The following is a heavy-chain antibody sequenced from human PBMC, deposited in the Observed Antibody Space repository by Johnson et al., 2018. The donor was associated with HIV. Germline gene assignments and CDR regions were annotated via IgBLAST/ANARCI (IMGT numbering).Heavy chain of an antibody. Sequence: QVQLVESGGGVVQPGRSLRLSCAASGFTFSSYAMHWVRQAPGKGLEWVAVISYDGSNKYYADSVKGRFTISRDNSKNTLYLQMNSLRAEDTAVCYCARAYGHWLVPGAFDIWGQGTMVTVSS. J-gene: IGHJ3*02. CDR1: GFTFSSYA. V-gene: IGHV3-30*04. CDR3: ARAYGHWLVPGAFDI. CDR2: ISYDGSNK. D-gene: IGHD6-19*01.